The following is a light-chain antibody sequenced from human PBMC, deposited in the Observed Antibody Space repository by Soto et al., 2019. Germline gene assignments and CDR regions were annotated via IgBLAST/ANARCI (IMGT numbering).Light chain of an antibody. V-gene: IGKV3-20*01. J-gene: IGKJ4*01. CDR3: QQFSSYTLT. Sequence: EIVLTQSPATLSVSPGERATLSCRASQSVSNNYLAWYQQKPGQAPRLLIYDASSRATGIPDRFSGGGSGTDFTLTISRLEPEDFAVYYCQQFSSYTLTFGGGTKVDIK. CDR1: QSVSNNY. CDR2: DAS.